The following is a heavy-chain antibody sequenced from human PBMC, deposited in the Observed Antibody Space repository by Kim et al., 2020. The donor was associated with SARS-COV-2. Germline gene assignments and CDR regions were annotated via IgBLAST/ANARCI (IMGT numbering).Heavy chain of an antibody. V-gene: IGHV4-59*09. J-gene: IGHJ4*02. D-gene: IGHD2-2*02. CDR3: ARGPSCGSSTSCYRATAFDY. Sequence: RVTISVDTSKNQFSLKLSSVTAADTAVYYCARGPSCGSSTSCYRATAFDYWGQGTLVTVSS.